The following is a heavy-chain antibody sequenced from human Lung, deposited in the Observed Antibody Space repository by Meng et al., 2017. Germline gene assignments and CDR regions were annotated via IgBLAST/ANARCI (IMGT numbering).Heavy chain of an antibody. J-gene: IGHJ4*02. D-gene: IGHD4-11*01. CDR2: INHSGST. CDR3: ARGPTTMAHDFDY. V-gene: IGHV4-34*01. CDR1: GGSFSDYY. Sequence: QGQPHPCGAGLLKPSETLSLTCLVSGGSFSDYYWSWIRQPPGKGLEWIGEINHSGSTNYNPSLESRATISVDTSQNNLSLKLSSVTAADSAVYYCARGPTTMAHDFDYWGQGTLVTVSS.